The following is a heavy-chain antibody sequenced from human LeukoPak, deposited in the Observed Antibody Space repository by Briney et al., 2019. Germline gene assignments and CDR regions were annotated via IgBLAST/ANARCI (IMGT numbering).Heavy chain of an antibody. CDR2: IYYSGST. Sequence: SETLSLTCTVSGGSISSTTYYWSWFRQPPGKGLEWIGYIYYSGSTNYNPSLKSRVTISVDTSKNQFSLKLSSVTAADTAVYYCARASNDYYMDVWGKGTTVTISS. J-gene: IGHJ6*03. CDR1: GGSISSTTYY. D-gene: IGHD4/OR15-4a*01. CDR3: ARASNDYYMDV. V-gene: IGHV4-61*01.